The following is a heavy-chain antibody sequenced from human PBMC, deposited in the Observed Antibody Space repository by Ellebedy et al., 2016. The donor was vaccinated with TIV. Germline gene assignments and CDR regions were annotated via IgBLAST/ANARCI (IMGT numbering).Heavy chain of an antibody. Sequence: PGGSLRLSCAASGFSFRSYWMSWVRQAPGKGLDWVANIYQDGGVQYYVDSVKGRFPISRDKADNSMFLQMNSLRAEDTAVYDCARRGSYGDYAVQINSWFDTWGRGTLVPVSS. J-gene: IGHJ5*02. D-gene: IGHD4-17*01. CDR3: ARRGSYGDYAVQINSWFDT. CDR1: GFSFRSYW. V-gene: IGHV3-7*01. CDR2: IYQDGGVQ.